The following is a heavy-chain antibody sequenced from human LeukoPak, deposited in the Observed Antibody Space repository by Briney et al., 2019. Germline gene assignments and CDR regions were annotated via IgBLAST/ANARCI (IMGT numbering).Heavy chain of an antibody. CDR3: ARGVGSSSWCASYYYYYMDV. CDR2: INHSGST. CDR1: GGSFSGYY. J-gene: IGHJ6*03. V-gene: IGHV4-34*01. D-gene: IGHD6-13*01. Sequence: SETLSLTCAVYGGSFSGYYWSWIRQPPGKGLEWIGEINHSGSTNYNPSLKSRVTISVDTSKNQFSLKLSSVTAADTAVYYCARGVGSSSWCASYYYYYMDVWGKGTTVTVSS.